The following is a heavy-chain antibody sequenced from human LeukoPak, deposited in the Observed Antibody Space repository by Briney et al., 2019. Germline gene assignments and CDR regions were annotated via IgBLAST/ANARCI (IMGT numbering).Heavy chain of an antibody. CDR2: INPNTGGT. Sequence: ASVKVSCKASGYXFTAYYMHWVRQAPGQGLEWMGRINPNTGGTNYAQKFQGRVTMTRDTSISTAYMELSSLRSDDTAVYYCARGYCSSTTCYDYFDYWGQGTPVTVSS. CDR1: GYXFTAYY. V-gene: IGHV1-2*06. J-gene: IGHJ4*02. D-gene: IGHD2-2*01. CDR3: ARGYCSSTTCYDYFDY.